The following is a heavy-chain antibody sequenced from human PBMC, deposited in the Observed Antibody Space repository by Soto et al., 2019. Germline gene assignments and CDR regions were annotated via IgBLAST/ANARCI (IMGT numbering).Heavy chain of an antibody. CDR3: ARESNYGPVDY. D-gene: IGHD4-4*01. CDR1: GYSISSGYY. J-gene: IGHJ4*02. V-gene: IGHV4-38-2*02. CDR2: IYHSGRT. Sequence: SETLSLTCAVSGYSISSGYYWGWIRQPPGKGLEWIGSIYHSGRTYYKPSLKSRVTITVDTSKNQFSLELSSVTAADTAVYYCARESNYGPVDYWGQGTLVTVSS.